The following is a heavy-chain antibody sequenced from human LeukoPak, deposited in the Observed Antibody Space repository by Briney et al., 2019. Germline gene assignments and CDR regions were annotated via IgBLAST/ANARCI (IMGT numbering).Heavy chain of an antibody. D-gene: IGHD6-13*01. CDR3: ATHSSSWETFDY. CDR2: ISAYNGNT. CDR1: GYTFTSYG. V-gene: IGHV1-18*01. Sequence: ASVKVSCKASGYTFTSYGISWVRQAPGQGLQWMGWISAYNGNTNYAQKLQGRVTMTTDTSTSTAYMGLRSLRSDDTAVYYCATHSSSWETFDYWGQGTLVTVSS. J-gene: IGHJ4*02.